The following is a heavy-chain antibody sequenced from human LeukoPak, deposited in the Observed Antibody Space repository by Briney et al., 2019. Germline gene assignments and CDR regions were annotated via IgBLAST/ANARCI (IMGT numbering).Heavy chain of an antibody. CDR3: AREGHRGAFDI. CDR2: IWYDGSNK. J-gene: IGHJ3*02. V-gene: IGHV3-33*01. CDR1: GYTFTSYG. Sequence: SCKASGYTFTSYGISWVRQAPGKGLEWVAVIWYDGSNKYYADSVKGRFTISRDNSKNTLYLQMNSLRAEDTAVYYCAREGHRGAFDIWGQGTMVTVSS. D-gene: IGHD3-16*02.